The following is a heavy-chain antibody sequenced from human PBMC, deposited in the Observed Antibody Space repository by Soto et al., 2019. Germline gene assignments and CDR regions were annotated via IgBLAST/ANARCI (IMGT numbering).Heavy chain of an antibody. Sequence: SETLSLTCTVSGGSISSYYWSWIRQPPGKGLEWIGYIYYSGSTNYNPSLKSRVTISVDTSKNQFSLKLSSVTAADTAVYYCARILLWFGEPLWFDYWAREPWSPSPQ. CDR1: GGSISSYY. D-gene: IGHD3-10*01. J-gene: IGHJ4*02. V-gene: IGHV4-59*01. CDR3: ARILLWFGEPLWFDY. CDR2: IYYSGST.